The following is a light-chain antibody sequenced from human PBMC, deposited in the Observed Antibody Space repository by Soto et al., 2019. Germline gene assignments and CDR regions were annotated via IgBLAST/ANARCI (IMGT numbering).Light chain of an antibody. CDR3: QSYDTSLPYV. V-gene: IGLV1-44*01. CDR1: SSNIASNT. J-gene: IGLJ1*01. CDR2: GNS. Sequence: QSVLTQPPSASGTPGQRVTVSCSGSSSNIASNTVNWYQQLPGTAPKLLIYGNSNRPSGVPDRFSGSKSGTSASLAITGLQAEDEADYYCQSYDTSLPYVFGTGTTVT.